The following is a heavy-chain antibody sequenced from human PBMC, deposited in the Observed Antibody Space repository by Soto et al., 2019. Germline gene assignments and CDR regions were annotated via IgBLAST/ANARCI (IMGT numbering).Heavy chain of an antibody. D-gene: IGHD2-2*01. CDR1: GFTFSSYG. CDR3: AREKGASRYYFGLDV. J-gene: IGHJ6*02. CDR2: IWFNGRNK. V-gene: IGHV3-33*01. Sequence: QVQLVESGGGVVEPGRSLSLSCAASGFTFSSYGMHWVRQAPGKGLEWVAVIWFNGRNKYYADSVKGRFTISRDNSKNTLYLQMSSLRAEDTAVYYCAREKGASRYYFGLDVWGQGTTVTVSS.